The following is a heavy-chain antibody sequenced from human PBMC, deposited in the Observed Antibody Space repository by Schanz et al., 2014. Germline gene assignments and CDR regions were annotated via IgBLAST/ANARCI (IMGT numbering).Heavy chain of an antibody. D-gene: IGHD6-6*01. CDR1: GYTFTRSG. V-gene: IGHV7-4-1*02. CDR3: AREARCFDS. J-gene: IGHJ5*01. Sequence: QVQLVQSGGEVKTPGASVKVSCKASGYTFTRSGISWVRQAPGQGLEWMGWISANTGNPSYAQGFTGRFVFSLDTSVSTAYLQISSLKAEDTAIYYCAREARCFDSWGQGTLVTVSS. CDR2: ISANTGNP.